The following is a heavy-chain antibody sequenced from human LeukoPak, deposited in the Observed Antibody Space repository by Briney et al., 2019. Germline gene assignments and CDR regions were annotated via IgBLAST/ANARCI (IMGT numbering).Heavy chain of an antibody. J-gene: IGHJ3*02. D-gene: IGHD5-24*01. Sequence: SETLSLTCTVSGGSISSYYWSWIRQPPGKGLEWIGYIYYSGSTNYNPSLKSRVTISVDTPKNQFSLKLSSVTAADTAVYYCARPKEMATTKGAFDIWGQGTMVTVSS. CDR3: ARPKEMATTKGAFDI. CDR2: IYYSGST. V-gene: IGHV4-59*08. CDR1: GGSISSYY.